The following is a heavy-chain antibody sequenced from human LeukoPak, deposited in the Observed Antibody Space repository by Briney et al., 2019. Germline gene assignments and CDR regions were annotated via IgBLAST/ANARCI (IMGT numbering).Heavy chain of an antibody. CDR2: INTNTGNP. V-gene: IGHV7-4-1*02. Sequence: GASVKVSCTASGFTFSSYALNWVRQAPGQGLEWMGWINTNTGNPTYAQGFTGRFVFSLDTSVSTAFLQISSLKAEDTAVYYCARVRGGYYNWFDPWGQGTLITVSS. CDR3: ARVRGGYYNWFDP. D-gene: IGHD5-18*01. J-gene: IGHJ5*02. CDR1: GFTFSSYA.